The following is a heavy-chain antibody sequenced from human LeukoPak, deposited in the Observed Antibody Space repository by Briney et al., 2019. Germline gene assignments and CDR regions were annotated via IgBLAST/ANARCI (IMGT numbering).Heavy chain of an antibody. CDR2: ISGSGGST. Sequence: PGGSLRLSCAASGFTFKNFAMNWVRQTPGKGLEWVSAISGSGGSTYCADSVRGRFTISRDNCKNTLYLQMDSLRAEDTAVYYCAPQGDPKSLRDYSSSWSRGYFFESWGQGTQVTVSS. CDR1: GFTFKNFA. V-gene: IGHV3-23*01. J-gene: IGHJ4*02. CDR3: APQGDPKSLRDYSSSWSRGYFFES. D-gene: IGHD6-13*01.